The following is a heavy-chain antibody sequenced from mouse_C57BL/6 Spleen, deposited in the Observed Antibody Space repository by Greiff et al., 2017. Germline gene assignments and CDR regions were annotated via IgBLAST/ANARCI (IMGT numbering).Heavy chain of an antibody. J-gene: IGHJ2*01. CDR3: TGGLLHDY. CDR2: IDPENGDT. V-gene: IGHV14-4*01. CDR1: GFNIKDDY. Sequence: EVQLQQSGAELVRPGASVKLSCTASGFNIKDDYMHWVKQRPEQGLEWIGWIDPENGDTEYASKFQGKATITADTSSNTAYLQLSSLTSEDTAVYCCTGGLLHDYWGQGTTLTVSS. D-gene: IGHD1-1*01.